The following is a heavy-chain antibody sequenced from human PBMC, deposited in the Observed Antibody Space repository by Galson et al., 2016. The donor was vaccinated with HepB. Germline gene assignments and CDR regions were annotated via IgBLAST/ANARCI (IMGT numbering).Heavy chain of an antibody. J-gene: IGHJ4*02. Sequence: SVKVSCKASGYTFITYGISWVRQAPGQGLEWMGWISGHNGNTNYAQKFQGRVTMTTDTSTSTAYMELRSLRSDDTAVYYCAKDSPDYYGSGSYYRAFDDWGQGTLLTVSS. D-gene: IGHD3-10*01. V-gene: IGHV1-18*01. CDR1: GYTFITYG. CDR2: ISGHNGNT. CDR3: AKDSPDYYGSGSYYRAFDD.